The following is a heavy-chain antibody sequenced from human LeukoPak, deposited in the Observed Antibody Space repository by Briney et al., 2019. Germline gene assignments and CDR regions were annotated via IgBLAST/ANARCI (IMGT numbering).Heavy chain of an antibody. CDR3: ARGGWLVNGVPYGMDV. CDR1: GGSVSSGNYY. D-gene: IGHD2-8*01. CDR2: INYSGST. V-gene: IGHV4-61*01. J-gene: IGHJ6*02. Sequence: PSETLSLTCTVSGGSVSSGNYYCTWIRQPPGKGLEWIGYINYSGSTNYNPSLKSRVTISVDTSKNQFSLKLSSVTAADTAVYYCARGGWLVNGVPYGMDVWGQGTTVTVSS.